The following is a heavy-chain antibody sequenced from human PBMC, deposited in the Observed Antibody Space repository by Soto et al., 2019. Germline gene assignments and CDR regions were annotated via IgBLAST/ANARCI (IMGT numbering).Heavy chain of an antibody. CDR2: ISGSGGST. CDR3: ARDVYCSSTSCYNGKPFDY. CDR1: GFTFSSYA. Sequence: GGFLRLSCAASGFTFSSYAMSWVRQAPGKGLEWVSAISGSGGSTYYADSVKGRFTISRDNSKNTLYLQMNSLRAEDTAVYYCARDVYCSSTSCYNGKPFDYWGQGTLVTVSS. V-gene: IGHV3-23*01. J-gene: IGHJ4*02. D-gene: IGHD2-2*02.